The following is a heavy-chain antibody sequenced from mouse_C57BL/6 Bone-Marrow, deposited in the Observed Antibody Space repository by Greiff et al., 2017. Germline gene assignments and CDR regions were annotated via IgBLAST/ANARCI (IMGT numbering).Heavy chain of an antibody. CDR3: TTYYYGSSYDFDY. Sequence: EVMLVESGAELVRPGASVKLSCTASGFNIKDDYMHWVKQRPEQGLEWIGWIDPENGDTEYASKFQGKATITADTSSNTAYLQLSSLTSEDTAVYYCTTYYYGSSYDFDYWGQGTTLTVSS. D-gene: IGHD1-1*01. CDR2: IDPENGDT. CDR1: GFNIKDDY. V-gene: IGHV14-4*01. J-gene: IGHJ2*01.